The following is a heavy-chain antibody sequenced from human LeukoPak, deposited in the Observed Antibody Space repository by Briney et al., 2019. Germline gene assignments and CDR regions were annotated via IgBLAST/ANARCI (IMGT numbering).Heavy chain of an antibody. CDR1: GFTFSSYA. Sequence: GGSLRLSCAASGFTFSSYAMHWVRQAPGKGLEWVAVISYDGSNKYYADSVKGRFTISRDNSKNTLDLQMNSLRVEDTAVYYCARDIAARRFDSWGQGTLVTVSS. CDR3: ARDIAARRFDS. V-gene: IGHV3-30-3*01. J-gene: IGHJ4*02. CDR2: ISYDGSNK. D-gene: IGHD6-6*01.